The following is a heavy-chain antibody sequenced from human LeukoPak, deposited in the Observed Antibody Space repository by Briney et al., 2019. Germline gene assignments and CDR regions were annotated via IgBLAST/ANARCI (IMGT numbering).Heavy chain of an antibody. D-gene: IGHD6-13*01. J-gene: IGHJ5*02. CDR3: ARVPLYSSSRGWFDP. Sequence: GGSLRLSCAASGFTFSSYWMSWVRQAPGKGLEWVANIKQDGSEKYYVDSVKGRFTISRDNAKNSLYLQMNSLRAEDTAVYYCARVPLYSSSRGWFDPWGQGTLVTVSS. CDR1: GFTFSSYW. V-gene: IGHV3-7*01. CDR2: IKQDGSEK.